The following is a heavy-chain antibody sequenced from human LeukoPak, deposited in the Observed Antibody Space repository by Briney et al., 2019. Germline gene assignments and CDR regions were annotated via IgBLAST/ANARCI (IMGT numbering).Heavy chain of an antibody. Sequence: ASVKVSCKVSGYTLTELSMHWVRQAPGKGLEWMGGFDPEDGGTIYAQKFQGRVTMTEDTSTDTAYMELSSLRSEDTAVYYCATIPNSQTEPAEYFQHWGQGTLVTVSS. D-gene: IGHD4-23*01. CDR1: GYTLTELS. V-gene: IGHV1-24*01. CDR3: ATIPNSQTEPAEYFQH. CDR2: FDPEDGGT. J-gene: IGHJ1*01.